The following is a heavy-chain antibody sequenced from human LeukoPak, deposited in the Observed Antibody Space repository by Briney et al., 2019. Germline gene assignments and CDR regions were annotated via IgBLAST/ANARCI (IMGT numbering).Heavy chain of an antibody. J-gene: IGHJ6*03. CDR3: ARDLPYMTTVTTGFRYYYYMDV. Sequence: SVKVSCKASGGTFSSYAISWVRQAPGQGLEWMGGIIPIFGTANYAQKFQGRVTITADKSTSTAYMELSSLRSEDTAVYYCARDLPYMTTVTTGFRYYYYMDVWGKGTTVTISS. V-gene: IGHV1-69*06. CDR2: IIPIFGTA. CDR1: GGTFSSYA. D-gene: IGHD4-17*01.